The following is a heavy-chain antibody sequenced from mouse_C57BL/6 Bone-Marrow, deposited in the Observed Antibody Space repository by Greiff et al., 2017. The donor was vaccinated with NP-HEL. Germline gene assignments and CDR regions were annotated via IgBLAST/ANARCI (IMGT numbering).Heavy chain of an antibody. CDR1: GYTFTDYY. D-gene: IGHD2-10*01. CDR2: IYPGSGNT. CDR3: ARDLLSSFSY. V-gene: IGHV1-76*01. J-gene: IGHJ2*01. Sequence: VQLQQSGAELVRPGASVKLSCKASGYTFTDYYINWVKQRPGQGLEWIARIYPGSGNTYYNEKFKGKATLTAEKSSSTAYMQLSSLTSEDSAVYFCARDLLSSFSYWGQGTTLTVSP.